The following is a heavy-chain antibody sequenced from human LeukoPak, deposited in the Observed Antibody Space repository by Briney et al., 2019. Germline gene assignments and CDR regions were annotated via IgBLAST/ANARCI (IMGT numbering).Heavy chain of an antibody. CDR2: IYSGGST. J-gene: IGHJ4*02. CDR3: ARDGGDCSGDSCYVDY. CDR1: GFTVSSND. Sequence: GGSLRLSCAASGFTVSSNDMSWVRQAPGKGLEWVLVIYSGGSTYYADSVKGRFTISRDNAKNSQYLQMNSLRAEDTALYYCARDGGDCSGDSCYVDYWGQGTLVTVSS. D-gene: IGHD2-15*01. V-gene: IGHV3-53*01.